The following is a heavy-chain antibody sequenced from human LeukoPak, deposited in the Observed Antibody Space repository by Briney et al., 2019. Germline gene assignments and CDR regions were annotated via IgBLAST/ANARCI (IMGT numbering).Heavy chain of an antibody. J-gene: IGHJ4*02. CDR1: GGSISSDGYY. CDR3: ARAPGLVLAPAAAFDH. Sequence: SETLSLTCTVSGGSISSDGYYWNWIRQPPGKGLEWIGYIYHSGDTSYNPSLKSRVTISVDRSKNEFSLRLSSVTAADPAVYYCARAPGLVLAPAAAFDHWGQGTLVTVSS. D-gene: IGHD2-2*01. CDR2: IYHSGDT. V-gene: IGHV4-30-2*01.